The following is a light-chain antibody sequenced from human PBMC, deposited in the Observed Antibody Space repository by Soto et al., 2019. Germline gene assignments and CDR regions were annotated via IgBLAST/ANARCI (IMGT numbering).Light chain of an antibody. Sequence: EIVMTQSPATLSVSPGERATLSCRASQSVSSNLAWYQQKPGQAPRLLIYVASTRATGIPARFSGSGSGTEFTLTISSLQSEDFAVYYCQQYNNVPPITFGQGTRLEIK. J-gene: IGKJ5*01. CDR1: QSVSSN. V-gene: IGKV3-15*01. CDR2: VAS. CDR3: QQYNNVPPIT.